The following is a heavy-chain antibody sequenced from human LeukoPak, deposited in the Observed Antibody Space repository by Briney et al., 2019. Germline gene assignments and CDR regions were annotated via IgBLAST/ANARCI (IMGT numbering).Heavy chain of an antibody. CDR1: GYSFTNTF. Sequence: GESLKIFCKASGYSFTNTFIGWVRQMPGKGLEWMGIIYPGDSDTRYSPSFQGQVTISVDKSVTTAYLQWSSLQASDTAMYYCASCRYYGSGSYQWDYWGQGTLVTVSS. CDR3: ASCRYYGSGSYQWDY. J-gene: IGHJ4*02. CDR2: IYPGDSDT. V-gene: IGHV5-51*01. D-gene: IGHD3-10*01.